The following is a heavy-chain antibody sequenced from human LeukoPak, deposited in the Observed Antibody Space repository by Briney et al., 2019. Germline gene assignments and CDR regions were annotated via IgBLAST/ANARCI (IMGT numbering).Heavy chain of an antibody. Sequence: SETLSLTCTVSGGSISSGSYYWSWIRQPAGKGLEWIGRIYTSGSTNYNPSLKSRVTISVDTSKNQFSLKLSSVTAADTAVYYCARDTGNSNQVYCSGGSCYPDYYYYYYMDVWGKGTTVTVSS. CDR1: GGSISSGSYY. CDR3: ARDTGNSNQVYCSGGSCYPDYYYYYYMDV. D-gene: IGHD2-15*01. CDR2: IYTSGST. V-gene: IGHV4-61*02. J-gene: IGHJ6*03.